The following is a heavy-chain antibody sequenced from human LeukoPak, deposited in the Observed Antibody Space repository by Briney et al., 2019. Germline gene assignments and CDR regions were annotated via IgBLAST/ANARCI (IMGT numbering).Heavy chain of an antibody. CDR3: ARGLYCSGINCYNGMDV. V-gene: IGHV3-74*01. D-gene: IGHD2-15*01. Sequence: PGGSLRLSCAASGFTFSSYYIHWVRQAPGKGLEWVSRINGDGSSTRYADSVKGRFTISSDNAKNTVYLQMNSLRVEDTAVYSCARGLYCSGINCYNGMDVWGKGTTVTVSS. J-gene: IGHJ6*04. CDR1: GFTFSSYY. CDR2: INGDGSST.